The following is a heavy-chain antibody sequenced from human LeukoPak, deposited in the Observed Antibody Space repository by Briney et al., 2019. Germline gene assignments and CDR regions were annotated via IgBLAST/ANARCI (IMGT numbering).Heavy chain of an antibody. J-gene: IGHJ4*02. D-gene: IGHD6-6*01. Sequence: PGGSLRLSCAASGFTFSSYSMNRVRQAPGKGLEWVSSISSSSSYIYYADSVKGRFTISRDNAKNSLYLQMNSLRAEDTAVYYCARDFHSAPGPFDYWGQGTLVTVSS. CDR1: GFTFSSYS. CDR3: ARDFHSAPGPFDY. CDR2: ISSSSSYI. V-gene: IGHV3-21*01.